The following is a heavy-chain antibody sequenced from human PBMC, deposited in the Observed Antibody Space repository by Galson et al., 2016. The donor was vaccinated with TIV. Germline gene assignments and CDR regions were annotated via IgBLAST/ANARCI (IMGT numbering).Heavy chain of an antibody. CDR2: AWYDERSA. V-gene: IGHV3-33*01. CDR1: GFTFKYHG. CDR3: ARGSITMVRGENWFDS. Sequence: SLRLSCAASGFTFKYHGIHWVRQAPGKGLEWLADAWYDERSAYYADSVKGRFTISRDNSKNTVFPQMNSLRAEDTAVYYCARGSITMVRGENWFDSWGQGTLVTVSS. D-gene: IGHD3-10*01. J-gene: IGHJ5*01.